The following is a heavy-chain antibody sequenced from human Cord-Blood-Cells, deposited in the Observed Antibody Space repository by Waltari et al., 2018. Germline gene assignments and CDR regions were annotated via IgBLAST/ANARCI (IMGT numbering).Heavy chain of an antibody. Sequence: QVQLQQWGAGLLKPSETLSLTCAVYGGSFSGYYWSWIRQPPGKGLEWIGEINHSGSTNYNPSRKSRVTISVDTSKNQFSLKLSSVTAADTAVYYCARSPVVTPGAFDIWGQGTMVTVSS. V-gene: IGHV4-34*01. CDR1: GGSFSGYY. CDR3: ARSPVVTPGAFDI. D-gene: IGHD2-21*02. CDR2: INHSGST. J-gene: IGHJ3*02.